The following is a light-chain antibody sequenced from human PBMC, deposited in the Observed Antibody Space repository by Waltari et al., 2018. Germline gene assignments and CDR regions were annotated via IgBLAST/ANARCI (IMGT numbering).Light chain of an antibody. CDR2: AAS. J-gene: IGKJ2*01. CDR1: QGISSY. V-gene: IGKV1-8*01. Sequence: AIRMTQSPSSLSASTGDRVTITCRASQGISSYLAWYQQKPGKAPKRLIYAASTLQSGVPSRFSGSGSGTDFTLTISCLQSEDFATYYCQQYYSYPYTFGQGTKLEIK. CDR3: QQYYSYPYT.